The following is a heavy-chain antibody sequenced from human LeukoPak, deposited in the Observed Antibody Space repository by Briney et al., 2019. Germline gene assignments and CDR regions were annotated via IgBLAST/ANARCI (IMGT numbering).Heavy chain of an antibody. J-gene: IGHJ4*02. CDR3: AKERAQYTYGLYYFDY. D-gene: IGHD5-18*01. CDR2: IRYDGSNK. CDR1: GFTFSNYG. V-gene: IGHV3-30*02. Sequence: PGGSLRLSCAASGFTFSNYGMHWVRRAPGKGLEWVAFIRYDGSNKYYVDSMKGRFTISRDNSKSTLYLQMNSLSAEDTAVYYCAKERAQYTYGLYYFDYWGQGTLVTVSS.